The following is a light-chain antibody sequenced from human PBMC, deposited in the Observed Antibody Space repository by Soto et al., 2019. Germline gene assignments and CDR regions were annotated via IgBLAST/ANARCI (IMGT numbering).Light chain of an antibody. J-gene: IGKJ4*01. CDR2: AAS. CDR3: QQSYSTPLT. Sequence: DIQMTQSPSSLSASVGDRVTITCRASQTIRSYLNWYQQKPGKAPNLLIYAASSLQSGVPSRFSGSGSGTDSTLTISSLQPEDFATYYCQQSYSTPLTFGGGTKVEIK. V-gene: IGKV1-39*01. CDR1: QTIRSY.